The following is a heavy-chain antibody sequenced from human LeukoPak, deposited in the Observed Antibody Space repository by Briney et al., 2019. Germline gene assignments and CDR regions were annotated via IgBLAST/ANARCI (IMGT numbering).Heavy chain of an antibody. J-gene: IGHJ6*02. V-gene: IGHV7-4-1*02. Sequence: GASVKVSCKASGYTFTSYAINWVRQAPGQGLEWMGWINTNSGNPTYAQAFTGRLVFSLDTSVNTAYLQISSLKAEDTAVYFCARGMTTVTSLSGMDVWGQGTTVTVSS. CDR3: ARGMTTVTSLSGMDV. CDR2: INTNSGNP. D-gene: IGHD4-17*01. CDR1: GYTFTSYA.